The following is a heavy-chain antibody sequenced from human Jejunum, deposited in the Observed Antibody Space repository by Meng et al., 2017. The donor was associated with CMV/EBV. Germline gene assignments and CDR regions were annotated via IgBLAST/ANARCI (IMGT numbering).Heavy chain of an antibody. CDR3: ARTGCSSSSCYDY. Sequence: QVQLMQSGAEVKKPGASVKVSCKASGYSFTTYAMHWVRQATGQRLEWMGWINAGNGNTKYSEKFQSRVTITRDTAASTAYMELSSLRSEDTAVYYCARTGCSSSSCYDYWGQGTLVTVSS. V-gene: IGHV1-3*01. J-gene: IGHJ4*02. CDR2: INAGNGNT. CDR1: GYSFTTYA. D-gene: IGHD2-2*01.